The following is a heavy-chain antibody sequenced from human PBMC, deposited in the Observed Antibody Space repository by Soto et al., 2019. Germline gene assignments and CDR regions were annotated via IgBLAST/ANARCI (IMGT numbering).Heavy chain of an antibody. CDR1: GFTFSSYA. Sequence: QVQLVESGGGVVQPGRSLRLSCAASGFTFSSYAMHWVRQAPGKGLEWVAVISYDGSNKYYADSVKGRFTISRDNCKNPLYLQMNSLRAEDTAVYYCARDRYGSGSHDYWGQGSLVTVSS. D-gene: IGHD3-10*01. J-gene: IGHJ4*02. CDR2: ISYDGSNK. CDR3: ARDRYGSGSHDY. V-gene: IGHV3-30-3*01.